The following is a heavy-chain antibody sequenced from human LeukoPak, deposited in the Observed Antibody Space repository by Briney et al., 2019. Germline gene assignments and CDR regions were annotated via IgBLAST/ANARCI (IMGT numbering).Heavy chain of an antibody. J-gene: IGHJ3*02. D-gene: IGHD2-2*02. CDR3: ARHDRQNTYCSSTSCYSQDAFDI. V-gene: IGHV4-4*09. CDR1: GGSISSYY. CDR2: IYTSGST. Sequence: PSETLSLTCTVSGGSISSYYWSWIRQPPGKGLEWIGYIYTSGSTNYNPSLKSRVTISVDTSKNQFSLKLSSVTAADTAVYYCARHDRQNTYCSSTSCYSQDAFDIWGQGTMVTVSS.